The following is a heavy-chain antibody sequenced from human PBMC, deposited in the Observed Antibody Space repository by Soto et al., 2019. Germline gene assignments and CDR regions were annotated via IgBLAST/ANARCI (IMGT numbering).Heavy chain of an antibody. CDR1: GYSFTSYW. J-gene: IGHJ6*02. V-gene: IGHV5-10-1*01. D-gene: IGHD3-10*01. Sequence: AESLKISCKGSGYSFTSYWISWVRQMPGKGLEWMGRIDPSDSYTNYSPSFQGHVTISADKSISTAYLQWSSLKASDTAMYYCARLAWFGESRTTKTGKYGMDVWGQGTTVTVPS. CDR3: ARLAWFGESRTTKTGKYGMDV. CDR2: IDPSDSYT.